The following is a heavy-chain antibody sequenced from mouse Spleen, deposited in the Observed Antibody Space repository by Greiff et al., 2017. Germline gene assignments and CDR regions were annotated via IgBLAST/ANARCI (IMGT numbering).Heavy chain of an antibody. CDR1: GYTFTDYY. Sequence: EVQLQQSGPVLVKPGASVKMSCKASGYTFTDYYMNWVKQSHGKSLEWIGVINPYNGGTSYNQKFKGKATLTVDKSSSTAYMELNSLTSEDSAVYYCASAGTITTGAMDYWGQGTSVTVSS. J-gene: IGHJ4*01. V-gene: IGHV1-19*01. D-gene: IGHD1-1*01. CDR3: ASAGTITTGAMDY. CDR2: INPYNGGT.